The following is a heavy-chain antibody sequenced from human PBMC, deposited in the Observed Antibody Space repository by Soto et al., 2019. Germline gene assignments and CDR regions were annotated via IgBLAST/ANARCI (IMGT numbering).Heavy chain of an antibody. CDR2: INPNSGGT. Sequence: ASVKVSCKASGYTFTGYYMHWVRQAPGQGLEWMGWINPNSGGTNYAQKFQGRVTMTRDTSISTAYMELSRLRSDDTAVYYCASPFADGLYAYVWGSYRYNYHYGMDVWGQGTTVTVSS. CDR1: GYTFTGYY. V-gene: IGHV1-2*02. J-gene: IGHJ6*02. D-gene: IGHD3-16*02. CDR3: ASPFADGLYAYVWGSYRYNYHYGMDV.